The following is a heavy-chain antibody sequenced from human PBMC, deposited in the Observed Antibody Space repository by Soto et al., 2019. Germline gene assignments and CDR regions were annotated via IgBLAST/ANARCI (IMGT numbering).Heavy chain of an antibody. Sequence: VRLSCAASGFTFSSYWMHWVRQAPGKGLVWVSRINSDGSSTSYADSVRGRFTISRDNAKNTLYLQMNSLRAEDTAVYYCARVVIVGATMFDYWGQGTLVTVSS. J-gene: IGHJ4*02. CDR3: ARVVIVGATMFDY. D-gene: IGHD1-26*01. CDR2: INSDGSST. CDR1: GFTFSSYW. V-gene: IGHV3-74*01.